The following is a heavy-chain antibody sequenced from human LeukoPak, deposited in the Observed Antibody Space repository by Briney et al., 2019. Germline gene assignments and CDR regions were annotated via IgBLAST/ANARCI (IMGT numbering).Heavy chain of an antibody. V-gene: IGHV1-2*02. D-gene: IGHD6-19*01. J-gene: IGHJ4*02. CDR3: ARQSSRWLDFDY. CDR2: TNPNSGDT. CDR1: AYTFAAHY. Sequence: ASVKVSCKASAYTFAAHYMHWVRQAPGQGLEWMGWTNPNSGDTNYAQKFQGRVTMTRDTSISTAYMELSRLRSDDTAVYYCARQSSRWLDFDYWGQGTLVTVSS.